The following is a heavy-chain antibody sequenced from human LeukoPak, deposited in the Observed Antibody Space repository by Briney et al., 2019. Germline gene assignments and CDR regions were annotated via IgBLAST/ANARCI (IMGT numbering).Heavy chain of an antibody. CDR1: GGTFSSYA. Sequence: ASVKVSCKASGGTFSSYAISWVRQAPGQGPEWMGGIIPIFGTANYAQKFQGRVTITADESTSTAYMELSSLRSEDTAVYYCARDLKDDIFATDHAFDIWGQGTMVTVSS. J-gene: IGHJ3*02. D-gene: IGHD3-9*01. V-gene: IGHV1-69*01. CDR3: ARDLKDDIFATDHAFDI. CDR2: IIPIFGTA.